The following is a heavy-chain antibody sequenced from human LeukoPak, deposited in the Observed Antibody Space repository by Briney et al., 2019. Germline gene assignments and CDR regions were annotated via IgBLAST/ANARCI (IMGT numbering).Heavy chain of an antibody. CDR2: INHSGSA. CDR1: GGSFSGYY. CDR3: ARGTDSSSLDY. J-gene: IGHJ4*02. Sequence: SETLSLTCAVYGGSFSGYYWSWIRQPPGKGLEWIGEINHSGSANYNPSLKSRVTISVDTSKNQFSLKLSSVTAADTAVYYCARGTDSSSLDYWGQGTLVTVSS. D-gene: IGHD6-13*01. V-gene: IGHV4-34*01.